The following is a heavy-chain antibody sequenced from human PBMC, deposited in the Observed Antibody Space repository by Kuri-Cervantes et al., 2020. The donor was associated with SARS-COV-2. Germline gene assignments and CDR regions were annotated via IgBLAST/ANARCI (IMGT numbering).Heavy chain of an antibody. Sequence: SVKVSCKASGGTFSSYAISWVRQAPGQGLEWMGRIIPILGIANYAQKFQGRVTITADKSTSTAYMELSSLRSEDTAVYYCARGSSSSSNYYYYGMDVWGQGTTVTVSS. J-gene: IGHJ6*02. V-gene: IGHV1-69*04. CDR1: GGTFSSYA. CDR2: IIPILGIA. CDR3: ARGSSSSSNYYYYGMDV. D-gene: IGHD6-6*01.